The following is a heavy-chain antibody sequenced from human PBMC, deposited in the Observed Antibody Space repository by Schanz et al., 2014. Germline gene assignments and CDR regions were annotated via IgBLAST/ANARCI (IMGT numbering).Heavy chain of an antibody. V-gene: IGHV4-59*08. CDR3: ARQYSGWSRFDP. CDR2: IYYSGST. CDR1: GGSIRTYF. D-gene: IGHD6-19*01. Sequence: QVPLQESGPGLVKPSETLSLTCSVSGGSIRTYFWAWIRQPPGKGLEWIGFIYYSGSTNYNPSLKSRVTIPVDRSKNQCALTLTSVTAADTGVYYCARQYSGWSRFDPWGQGIRVTVSS. J-gene: IGHJ5*02.